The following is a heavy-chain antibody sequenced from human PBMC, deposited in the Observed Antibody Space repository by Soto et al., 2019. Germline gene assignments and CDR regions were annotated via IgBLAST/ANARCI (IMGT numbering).Heavy chain of an antibody. J-gene: IGHJ4*02. CDR2: ISGSGGST. CDR1: GFTFSSDA. Sequence: GGSLRLSCAASGFTFSSDAMSWVRQAPGKGLEWVSAISGSGGSTYYADSVRGRFTISRDSARNTLFLQMNSLRADDTAIYYCAKDSPLPRACYYSDFWGQGTLVTVSS. D-gene: IGHD3-10*01. V-gene: IGHV3-23*01. CDR3: AKDSPLPRACYYSDF.